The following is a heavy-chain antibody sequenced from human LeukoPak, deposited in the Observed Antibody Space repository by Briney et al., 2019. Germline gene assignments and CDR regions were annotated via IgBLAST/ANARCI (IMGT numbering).Heavy chain of an antibody. CDR1: GGSISSSSYY. D-gene: IGHD1-1*01. V-gene: IGHV4-39*07. Sequence: PSETLSLTCTVSGGSISSSSYYWGWIRQPPGKGLEWIGSIYYSGSTYYNPSLKSRVTISVDTSKNQFSLKLSSVTAADTAVYYCARIVLDNWNDVGYFDYWGQGTLVTVSS. CDR2: IYYSGST. CDR3: ARIVLDNWNDVGYFDY. J-gene: IGHJ4*02.